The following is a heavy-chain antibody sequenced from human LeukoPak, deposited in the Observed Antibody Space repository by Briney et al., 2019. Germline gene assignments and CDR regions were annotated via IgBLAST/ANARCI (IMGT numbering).Heavy chain of an antibody. CDR2: INHSGST. D-gene: IGHD6-13*01. J-gene: IGHJ5*02. Sequence: SETLSLTCAVYGGSFSGYYWSWIRQPPGKGLEWIGEINHSGSTNYNPSLKSRVTISVDTSKNQFSLKLSSVTAADTAVYYCARLTDSSSWYFWFDPWGQGTLVTVSS. CDR3: ARLTDSSSWYFWFDP. CDR1: GGSFSGYY. V-gene: IGHV4-34*01.